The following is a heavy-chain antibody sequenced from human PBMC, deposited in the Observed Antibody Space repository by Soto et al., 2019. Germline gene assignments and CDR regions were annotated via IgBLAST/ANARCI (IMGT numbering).Heavy chain of an antibody. D-gene: IGHD3-22*01. Sequence: GASVKVSCKASGGTFSSYAISWVRQAPGQGLEWMGGIIPIFGTANYAQKFQGRVTITADESTSTAYMELSSLRSGDTAVYYCASWHYDSSGYYSWNYWGQGTLVTVSS. CDR2: IIPIFGTA. J-gene: IGHJ4*02. CDR3: ASWHYDSSGYYSWNY. V-gene: IGHV1-69*13. CDR1: GGTFSSYA.